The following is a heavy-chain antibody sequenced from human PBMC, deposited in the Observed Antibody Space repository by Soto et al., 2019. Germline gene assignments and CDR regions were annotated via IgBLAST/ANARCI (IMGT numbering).Heavy chain of an antibody. J-gene: IGHJ6*02. Sequence: QVQLVQSGAEVKKPGSSVKVSCKASGGTFSSYSISWVRQAPGQGLEWMGRIIPVLGIANYAQKLQGRATIRANKSPGTAYRELCSLRTEDTAMYYCARADTIVLGQTYFGLDVWGQGTTVTVSS. CDR3: ARADTIVLGQTYFGLDV. V-gene: IGHV1-69*02. CDR1: GGTFSSYS. CDR2: IIPVLGIA. D-gene: IGHD2-2*01.